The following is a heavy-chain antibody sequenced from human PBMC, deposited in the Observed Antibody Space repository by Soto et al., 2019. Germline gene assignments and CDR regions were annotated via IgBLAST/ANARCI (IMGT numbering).Heavy chain of an antibody. D-gene: IGHD3-22*01. CDR3: ARDRPDSQKLSYFDY. CDR2: VNPSGGST. J-gene: IGHJ4*02. V-gene: IGHV1-46*01. Sequence: GASVKVSCKASGYTFTSYYMHWVRQAPGQGLEWMGIVNPSGGSTSYAQKFQGRVTMTRDTSTSTVYMELSSLRSEDTAVYYCARDRPDSQKLSYFDYWGQGTLVTVSS. CDR1: GYTFTSYY.